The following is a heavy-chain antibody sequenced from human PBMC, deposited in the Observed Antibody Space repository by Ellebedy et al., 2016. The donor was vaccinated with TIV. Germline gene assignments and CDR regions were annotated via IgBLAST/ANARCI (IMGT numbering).Heavy chain of an antibody. CDR2: IDPEDSYT. V-gene: IGHV5-10-1*01. CDR1: GFSFRSYW. D-gene: IGHD5-24*01. CDR3: TRTGLGVETQY. Sequence: GGSLRLSCAASGFSFRSYWMTWVRKAPGKGLEWMGRIDPEDSYTNYSPSFQGHVTISADRSTNTAYLQWNSLQASDTALYYCTRTGLGVETQYWGRGTLVTVSS. J-gene: IGHJ4*02.